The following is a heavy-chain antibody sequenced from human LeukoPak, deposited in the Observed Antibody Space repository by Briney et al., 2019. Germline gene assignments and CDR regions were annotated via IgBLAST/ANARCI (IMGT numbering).Heavy chain of an antibody. D-gene: IGHD3-10*01. CDR1: GFTFSSYW. V-gene: IGHV3-7*01. CDR3: ARGDTMVRGVIKAYYYYYMDV. CDR2: IKQDGSEK. Sequence: PGGFLRLSCAASGFTFSSYWMSWVRQAPGKGLEWVANIKQDGSEKYYVDSVKGRFAISRDNAKNSLYLQMNSLRAEDTAVYYCARGDTMVRGVIKAYYYYYMDVWGKGTTVTVSS. J-gene: IGHJ6*03.